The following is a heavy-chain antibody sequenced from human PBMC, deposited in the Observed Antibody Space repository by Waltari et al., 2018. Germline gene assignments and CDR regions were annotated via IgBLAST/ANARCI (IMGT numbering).Heavy chain of an antibody. V-gene: IGHV4-39*01. CDR2: IYYSGST. CDR1: GGSISSSSYY. CDR3: AGGQFEQYQLPSLYNWFDP. D-gene: IGHD2-2*01. J-gene: IGHJ5*02. Sequence: QLQLQESGPGLVKPSETLSLTCTVSGGSISSSSYYWGWIRQPPGKGREWFWRIYYSGSTYYNPALKRRVTISVNTSKNKSSLKLSYGTAADTAVYYCAGGQFEQYQLPSLYNWFDPWGQGTLVTVSS.